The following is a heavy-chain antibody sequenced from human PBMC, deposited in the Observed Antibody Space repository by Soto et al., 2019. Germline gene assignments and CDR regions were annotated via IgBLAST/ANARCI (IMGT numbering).Heavy chain of an antibody. Sequence: PVNGYCKAAGGTFSRYAISRVRQTTGQGLAWMGEIIPIFGTANYAQKFQGRVTITADESTSTAYMELSSLRSEDTAVYYCARDRGPSSGYYPYWFDPWGQGTLVTVSS. D-gene: IGHD3-22*01. J-gene: IGHJ5*02. CDR2: IIPIFGTA. V-gene: IGHV1-69*13. CDR3: ARDRGPSSGYYPYWFDP. CDR1: GGTFSRYA.